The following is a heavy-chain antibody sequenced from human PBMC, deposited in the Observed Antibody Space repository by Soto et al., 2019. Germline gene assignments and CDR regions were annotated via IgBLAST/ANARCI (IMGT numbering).Heavy chain of an antibody. CDR2: IYYSGST. Sequence: SLTCTVSGGSISSSSYYWGWIRQPPGKGLEWIGSIYYSGSTYYNPSLKSRVTISVDTSKNQFSLKLSSVTAADTAVYYCARTRKEQWHYYYYGMDVWGQGTTVTVSS. CDR3: ARTRKEQWHYYYYGMDV. V-gene: IGHV4-39*01. D-gene: IGHD6-19*01. J-gene: IGHJ6*02. CDR1: GGSISSSSYY.